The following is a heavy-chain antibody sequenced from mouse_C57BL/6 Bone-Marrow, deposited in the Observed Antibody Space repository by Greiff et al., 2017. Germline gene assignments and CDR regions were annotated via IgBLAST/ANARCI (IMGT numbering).Heavy chain of an antibody. CDR1: GYTFTSYW. CDR3: ARITTVVAEGYAMDY. V-gene: IGHV1-64*01. Sequence: QVQLQQPGAELVKPGASVKLSCKASGYTFTSYWMHWVKLRPGQGLEWIGMIHPNSGSTNYNEKFKSKATLTVDKSSSTAYMQLSSLTSEDSAVYYCARITTVVAEGYAMDYWGQGTSVTVSS. D-gene: IGHD1-1*01. J-gene: IGHJ4*01. CDR2: IHPNSGST.